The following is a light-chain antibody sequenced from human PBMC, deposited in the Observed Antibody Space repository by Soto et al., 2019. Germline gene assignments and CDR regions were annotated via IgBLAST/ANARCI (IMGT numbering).Light chain of an antibody. CDR2: KAS. Sequence: DIQMTQSPSTLSASVGDSVTITCRASQSISTWLAWYQQRAGKAPKLLIYKASNLESGVPSRFSGRGSGTDFTLTISSLQADDFATYYCQQYNSYSWAFGQGTKVEIK. CDR3: QQYNSYSWA. CDR1: QSISTW. V-gene: IGKV1-5*03. J-gene: IGKJ1*01.